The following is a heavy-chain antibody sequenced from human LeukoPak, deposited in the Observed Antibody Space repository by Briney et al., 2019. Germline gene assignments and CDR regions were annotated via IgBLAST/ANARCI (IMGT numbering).Heavy chain of an antibody. CDR2: ISGSGGST. D-gene: IGHD3-22*01. CDR1: GFTVTSYA. CDR3: AKLQGPYDPFDY. J-gene: IGHJ4*02. V-gene: IGHV3-23*01. Sequence: GGSLRLSCAASGFTVTSYAMSWVRQAPGKGLEWVSAISGSGGSTYYADSVKGRFTISRDNSKNTLYLQMNSLRAEDTAVYYCAKLQGPYDPFDYWGQGTLVTVSS.